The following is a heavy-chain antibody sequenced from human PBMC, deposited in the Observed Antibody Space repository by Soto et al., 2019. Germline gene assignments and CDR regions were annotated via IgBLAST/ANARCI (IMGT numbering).Heavy chain of an antibody. CDR1: GDSLTTRGMW. V-gene: IGHV2-70*12. CDR3: AHRTYYYGSGSHNWFDP. D-gene: IGHD3-10*01. Sequence: SGPTLVNPTQTLTLTCSLAGDSLTTRGMWGSWIRRTPGKALEWLGRIDWDDDKYYSTSLKTRLTITKDTSKNQVVLTMPNMDPVDTATYYCAHRTYYYGSGSHNWFDPWGQGTLVTVSS. CDR2: IDWDDDK. J-gene: IGHJ5*02.